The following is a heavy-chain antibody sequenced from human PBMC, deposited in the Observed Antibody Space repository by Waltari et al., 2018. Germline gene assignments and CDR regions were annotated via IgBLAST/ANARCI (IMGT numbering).Heavy chain of an antibody. D-gene: IGHD4-17*01. Sequence: QLQLQESGPGVVKPSETLSLTCTVPGGSIASRSSDWGWIRQPPGKGREWIGTMYYSGTTYYNPSLTSRVTISVDTSKNQFSLKLSSLTAADTAVYYCAKDEADDYGDYILSYWGQGTLVTVSS. V-gene: IGHV4-39*07. J-gene: IGHJ4*02. CDR2: MYYSGTT. CDR3: AKDEADDYGDYILSY. CDR1: GGSIASRSSD.